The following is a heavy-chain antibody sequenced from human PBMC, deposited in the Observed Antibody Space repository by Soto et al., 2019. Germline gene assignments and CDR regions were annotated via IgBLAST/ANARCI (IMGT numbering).Heavy chain of an antibody. Sequence: EVQLLESGGGLVQPGGSLRLSCVASGFTFSSSVMNWVRQAPGRGLEWVSGISGSGSSTDYADSVRGRFTISRDNSKNTLYLQMSGLGAADTAVYYCAKGAGGSGPIRLDYWGQGTLVSVSS. CDR1: GFTFSSSV. J-gene: IGHJ4*02. V-gene: IGHV3-23*01. CDR3: AKGAGGSGPIRLDY. D-gene: IGHD3-10*01. CDR2: ISGSGSST.